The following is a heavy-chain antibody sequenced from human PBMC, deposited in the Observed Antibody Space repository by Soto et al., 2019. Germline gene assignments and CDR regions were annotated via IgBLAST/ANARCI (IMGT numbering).Heavy chain of an antibody. CDR2: INHSGST. V-gene: IGHV4-34*01. CDR1: GGSFSGYY. Sequence: SETLSLTCAVYGGSFSGYYWSWIRQPPGKGLEWIGEINHSGSTNYNPSLKSRVTISVDTSKNQFSLKLSSVTAADTAVYYCLSGYFDYWGQGTLVTVSS. CDR3: LSGYFDY. J-gene: IGHJ4*02.